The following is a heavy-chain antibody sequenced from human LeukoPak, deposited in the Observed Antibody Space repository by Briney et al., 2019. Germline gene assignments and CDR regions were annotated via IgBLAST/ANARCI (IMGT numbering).Heavy chain of an antibody. Sequence: GGSLRLSCAASGFTFSRYGMHWVRQAPGKGLEWVAFIRYDGSKKYYAESVKGRFTISRDNSKNTLYLQMNSLRAEDTAVYYCAKDYVASGYYYYYMDVWGKGTTVTVSS. CDR2: IRYDGSKK. D-gene: IGHD3-3*02. CDR3: AKDYVASGYYYYYMDV. J-gene: IGHJ6*03. CDR1: GFTFSRYG. V-gene: IGHV3-30*02.